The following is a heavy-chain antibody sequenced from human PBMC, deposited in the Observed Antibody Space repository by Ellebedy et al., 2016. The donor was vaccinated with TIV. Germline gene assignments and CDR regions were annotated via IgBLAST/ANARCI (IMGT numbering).Heavy chain of an antibody. CDR3: ARHRSTRSSSQTAPDY. CDR2: IYYSGST. J-gene: IGHJ4*02. Sequence: MPSETLSLTCTVSGGSISSSSYYWGWIRQPPGKGLEWIGSIYYSGSTYYNPSLKSRVTISVDTSKNQFSLKLSSVTAADTAVYYCARHRSTRSSSQTAPDYWGQGTLVTVSS. D-gene: IGHD6-13*01. CDR1: GGSISSSSYY. V-gene: IGHV4-39*01.